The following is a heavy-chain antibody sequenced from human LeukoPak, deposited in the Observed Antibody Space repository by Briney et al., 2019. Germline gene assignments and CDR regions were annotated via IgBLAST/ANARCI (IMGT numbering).Heavy chain of an antibody. CDR1: GFTFDDYA. Sequence: GGSPRLSCAASGFTFDDYAMHWVRQAPGKGLEWLSVISGSGGNTYYPDSVKGRFTISRDNSKNTLYLQMNSLRAEDTAVYYCAKAQVTNIYGPGYWGQGTLVTVSS. D-gene: IGHD5-18*01. CDR2: ISGSGGNT. J-gene: IGHJ4*02. CDR3: AKAQVTNIYGPGY. V-gene: IGHV3-23*01.